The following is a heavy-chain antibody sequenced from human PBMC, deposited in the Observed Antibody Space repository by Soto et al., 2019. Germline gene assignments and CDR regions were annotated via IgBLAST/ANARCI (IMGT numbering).Heavy chain of an antibody. CDR3: TRANWTSES. D-gene: IGHD1-20*01. Sequence: QVQLQESGPGLVKPSETLSLTCTVSGGSINNHYWSWIRQPPGKGLEWLGYVYYNGITNYNPPPKSRVPMSGTTSKTQLSLNLTPLTAADTAIYYCTRANWTSESWGKGTLVTVS. J-gene: IGHJ5*02. CDR2: VYYNGIT. CDR1: GGSINNHY. V-gene: IGHV4-59*11.